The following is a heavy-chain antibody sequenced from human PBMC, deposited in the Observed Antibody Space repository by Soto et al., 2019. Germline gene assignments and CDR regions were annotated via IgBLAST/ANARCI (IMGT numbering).Heavy chain of an antibody. V-gene: IGHV3-23*01. CDR3: ASVPIWCGSSSCYTEGFDS. D-gene: IGHD2-2*01. Sequence: EVQLLDSGGGWVQPGRPLRLSCVASGFVFSYYAMSWVRQAPGKGLEWVSAISAGGSDTYYADSVKGRFTVSRVSSRNTLYLQMNTLRAEDTAIYYCASVPIWCGSSSCYTEGFDSWGQGTLVTVSS. J-gene: IGHJ4*02. CDR2: ISAGGSDT. CDR1: GFVFSYYA.